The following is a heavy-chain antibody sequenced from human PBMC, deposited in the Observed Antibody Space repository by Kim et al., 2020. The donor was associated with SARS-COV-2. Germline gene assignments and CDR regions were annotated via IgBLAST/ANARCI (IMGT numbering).Heavy chain of an antibody. Sequence: SETLSLTCTVSGGSISSGGYYWSWIRQHPGKGLEWIGYIYYSGSTYYNPSLKSRVTISVDTSKNQFSLKLSSVTAADTAVYYCARGRTGYYGSGSYYANWFDPWGQGTLVTVSS. V-gene: IGHV4-31*03. J-gene: IGHJ5*02. CDR1: GGSISSGGYY. CDR2: IYYSGST. CDR3: ARGRTGYYGSGSYYANWFDP. D-gene: IGHD3-10*01.